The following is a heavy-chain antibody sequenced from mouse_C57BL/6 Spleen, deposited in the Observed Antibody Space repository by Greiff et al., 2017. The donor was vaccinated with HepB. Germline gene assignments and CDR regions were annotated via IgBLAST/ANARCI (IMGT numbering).Heavy chain of an antibody. CDR1: GYTFTSYW. CDR3: ARWNYGNYGFAY. V-gene: IGHV1-52*01. Sequence: VQLQQSGAELVRPGSSVKLSCKASGYTFTSYWMHWVKQRPIQGLEWIGNIDPSDSETHYNQKFKDKATLTVDKSSSTAYMQLSSLTSEDSAVYYCARWNYGNYGFAYWGQGTLVTVSA. CDR2: IDPSDSET. J-gene: IGHJ3*01. D-gene: IGHD2-1*01.